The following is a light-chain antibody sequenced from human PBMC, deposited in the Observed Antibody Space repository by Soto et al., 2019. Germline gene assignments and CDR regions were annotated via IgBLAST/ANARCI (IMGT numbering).Light chain of an antibody. CDR3: QQYGGSPIT. J-gene: IGKJ5*01. CDR1: QSVTTR. V-gene: IGKV3-20*01. Sequence: EIVLTQSPGTLSLSPGERVTLSCRASQSVTTRLAWYQHKPGQAPTLLMSGASNRASGVPVRFSGSGSGTDFTLTITRLEPEDFALYYCQQYGGSPITFDLGTRLEIK. CDR2: GAS.